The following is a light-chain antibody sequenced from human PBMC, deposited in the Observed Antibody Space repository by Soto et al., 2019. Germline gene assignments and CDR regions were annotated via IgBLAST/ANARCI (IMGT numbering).Light chain of an antibody. CDR3: QHYGSSPFT. CDR2: GAS. CDR1: QSVSSSY. Sequence: EIVLTQSPGTLSLSPGERATLSCRASQSVSSSYLAWYQQKAGQAPRLLIYGASSRATGIPDRFSGSGPGTDFTLTISRLWPEDFAVYYCQHYGSSPFTFGGGTKVDIK. J-gene: IGKJ4*01. V-gene: IGKV3-20*01.